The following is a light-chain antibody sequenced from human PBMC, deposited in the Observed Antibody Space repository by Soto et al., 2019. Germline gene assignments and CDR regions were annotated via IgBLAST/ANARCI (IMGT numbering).Light chain of an antibody. CDR1: QSVRSN. J-gene: IGKJ1*01. V-gene: IGKV3-15*01. Sequence: EIVMTQSPATLSVSPGERATLSCRASQSVRSNLAWYQQKPGQAPRLLVYGASTRATGIPARFSGSGSVTEFTLTISSLQSEDSAVYYCQEYSAWWTFGQGTKVEIK. CDR2: GAS. CDR3: QEYSAWWT.